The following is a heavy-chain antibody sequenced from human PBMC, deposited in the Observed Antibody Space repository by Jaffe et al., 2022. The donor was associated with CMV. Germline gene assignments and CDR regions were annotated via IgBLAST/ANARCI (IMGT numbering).Heavy chain of an antibody. Sequence: QVQLVESGGGVVQPGRSLRLSCAASGFTFSSYGMHWVRQAPGKGLEWVAVISYDGSNKYYADSVKGRFTISRDNSKNTLYLQMNSLRAEDTAVYYCAKDATYYDFWSGYWAFYYYGMDVWGQGTTVTVSS. CDR1: GFTFSSYG. CDR2: ISYDGSNK. CDR3: AKDATYYDFWSGYWAFYYYGMDV. D-gene: IGHD3-3*01. V-gene: IGHV3-30*18. J-gene: IGHJ6*02.